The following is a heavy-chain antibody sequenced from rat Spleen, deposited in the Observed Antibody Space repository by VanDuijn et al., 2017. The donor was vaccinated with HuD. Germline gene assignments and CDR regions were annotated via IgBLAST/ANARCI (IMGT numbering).Heavy chain of an antibody. D-gene: IGHD1-6*01. V-gene: IGHV2-30*01. Sequence: QVQLKESGPGLVQPSQTLSLTCTVSGFSLTSYNVHWVRQPPGKGLEWMGIIWAGGSTDYNSALKSRLSISRDTSKSQVFLKMNSLQTEDIATYYCVRDRYYYPYVMDTWGQGASVTVSS. CDR3: VRDRYYYPYVMDT. CDR2: IWAGGST. CDR1: GFSLTSYN. J-gene: IGHJ4*01.